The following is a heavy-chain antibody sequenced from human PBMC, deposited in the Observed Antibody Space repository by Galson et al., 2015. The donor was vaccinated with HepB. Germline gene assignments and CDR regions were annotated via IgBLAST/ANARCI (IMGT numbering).Heavy chain of an antibody. V-gene: IGHV3-15*01. CDR1: GFTFSNAW. CDR3: TTGRTFDF. J-gene: IGHJ3*01. CDR2: VKSKSNGGTI. Sequence: SLRLSCAGSGFTFSNAWMSWVRQAPGKGLEWVGRVKSKSNGGTIGYPAPVKGRFTISRDDSINTVYLQMNSLKGEDTAVYYCTTGRTFDFWGQGTMVTVSS.